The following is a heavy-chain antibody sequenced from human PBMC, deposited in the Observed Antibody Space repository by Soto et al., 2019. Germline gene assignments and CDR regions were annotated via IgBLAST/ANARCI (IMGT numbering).Heavy chain of an antibody. J-gene: IGHJ5*02. CDR3: ARDDQLLVGNWFDP. V-gene: IGHV1-3*05. Sequence: QVQLVQSGAEEKKPGASVKVSCKASGYTFTSYAMHWVRQAPGQRLEWMGWINAGNGNTKYSQKFQGRVTITRDTSASTAYMELSSLRSEDTAVYYCARDDQLLVGNWFDPWGQGTLVTVSS. CDR1: GYTFTSYA. CDR2: INAGNGNT. D-gene: IGHD2-2*01.